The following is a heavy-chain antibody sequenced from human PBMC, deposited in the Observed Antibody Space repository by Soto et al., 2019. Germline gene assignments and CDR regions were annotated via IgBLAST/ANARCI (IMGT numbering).Heavy chain of an antibody. J-gene: IGHJ6*02. V-gene: IGHV3-53*01. CDR3: ARAPSSSWPYYYGMDV. Sequence: GSLRLSCAASGFTVSSNYMSWVRQAPGKGLEWVSVIYSGGSTYYADSVKGRFTISRDNSKNTLYLQMNSLRAEDTAVYYCARAPSSSWPYYYGMDVWGQGTTVTVSS. CDR2: IYSGGST. D-gene: IGHD6-13*01. CDR1: GFTVSSNY.